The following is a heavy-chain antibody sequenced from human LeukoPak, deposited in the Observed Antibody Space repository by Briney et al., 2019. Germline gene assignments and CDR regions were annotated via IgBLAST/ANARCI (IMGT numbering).Heavy chain of an antibody. D-gene: IGHD6-13*01. CDR3: ARGPAAAGFDY. CDR2: ISSSSSYI. J-gene: IGHJ4*02. Sequence: GGSLRLSCAASGFTFSSYSMNWVRQAPGKGLEWVSSISSSSSYIYHADSVKGRFTISRDNAKNSLYLQMNSLRAEDTAVYYCARGPAAAGFDYWGQGTLVTVSS. CDR1: GFTFSSYS. V-gene: IGHV3-21*01.